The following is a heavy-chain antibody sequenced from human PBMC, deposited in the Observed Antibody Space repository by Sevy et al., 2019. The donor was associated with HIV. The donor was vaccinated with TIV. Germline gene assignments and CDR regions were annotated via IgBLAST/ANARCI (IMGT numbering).Heavy chain of an antibody. D-gene: IGHD3-3*01. CDR1: GGFMSSYS. CDR3: ARVSGYTYYDFWSGYYPYYFDY. CDR2: IYHSGST. J-gene: IGHJ4*01. V-gene: IGHV4-59*01. Sequence: SETLSLTCTVSGGFMSSYSWSWIRQPPGKGLEWIGYIYHSGSTNYNPSLKSRVTISVDTSKNQFSLKLRSVTAADTAVYYCARVSGYTYYDFWSGYYPYYFDYWGHGTLVTVSS.